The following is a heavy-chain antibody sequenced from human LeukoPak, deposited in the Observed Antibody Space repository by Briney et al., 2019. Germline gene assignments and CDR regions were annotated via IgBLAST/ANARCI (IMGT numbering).Heavy chain of an antibody. D-gene: IGHD3-22*01. CDR2: IFYSGTT. CDR3: ARGGWNKFDY. V-gene: IGHV4-59*01. J-gene: IGHJ4*02. CDR1: GGSISSYY. Sequence: PSETLSLTCTVSGGSISSYYWSWIRQPPGKGLEWIGFIFYSGTTNYNPSLKSRVTISVDTSKNQFSLKLSSVTAADTAVYYCARGGWNKFDYWGQGTLITVSS.